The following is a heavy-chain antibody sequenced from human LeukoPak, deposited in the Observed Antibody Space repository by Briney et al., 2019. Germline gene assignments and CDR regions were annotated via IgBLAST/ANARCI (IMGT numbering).Heavy chain of an antibody. CDR2: INHSGST. D-gene: IGHD5-18*01. J-gene: IGHJ5*02. CDR1: GGSFSGDY. V-gene: IGHV4-34*01. CDR3: ARMRYSFEFDP. Sequence: SETLSLTCAVYGGSFSGDYWSWIRQPPGKGLEWIGEINHSGSTNYNPSLKSRVTISVDTSKNQFSLKLSSVTAADTAVYYCARMRYSFEFDPWGQRTLVTVSS.